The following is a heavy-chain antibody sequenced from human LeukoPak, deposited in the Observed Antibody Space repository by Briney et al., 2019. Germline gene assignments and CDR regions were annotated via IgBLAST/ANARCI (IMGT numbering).Heavy chain of an antibody. J-gene: IGHJ3*02. D-gene: IGHD5-12*01. CDR3: ARHYSGYDDDAFDI. Sequence: PGGSLRLSCAASGFTVSSNYMSWVRQAPGQGLEWVSVIYRGGSTYYADSVKGRFTISRDNSKNTLYLQMNSLRAEDTAVYYCARHYSGYDDDAFDIWGQGTMLTVSS. V-gene: IGHV3-53*01. CDR1: GFTVSSNY. CDR2: IYRGGST.